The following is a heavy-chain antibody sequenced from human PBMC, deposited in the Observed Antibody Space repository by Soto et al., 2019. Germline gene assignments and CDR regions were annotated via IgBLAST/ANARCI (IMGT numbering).Heavy chain of an antibody. Sequence: ASVKVSCKASGYTFTSYGISWVRQAPGQGLEWMGWISAYNGNTNYAQKLQGRVTMTTDTSTSTAYMELRSLRSDDTAVYYCARDGLRSIAAHQFDYWGQGTMVTVSS. CDR2: ISAYNGNT. CDR1: GYTFTSYG. V-gene: IGHV1-18*04. D-gene: IGHD6-6*01. J-gene: IGHJ4*02. CDR3: ARDGLRSIAAHQFDY.